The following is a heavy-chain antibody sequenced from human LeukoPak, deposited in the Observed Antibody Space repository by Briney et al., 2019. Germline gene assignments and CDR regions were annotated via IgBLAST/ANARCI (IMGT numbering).Heavy chain of an antibody. CDR2: ISGSGGST. CDR3: DVATVNDY. J-gene: IGHJ4*02. Sequence: PGGSLRLSCAASGFTFSSYAMSWVRQAPGKGLEWVSAISGSGGSTYYADSVKGRFTISRDNSKNTLYLKMNSLKTEDTAVYTTDVATVNDYWGQGTLVTVSP. CDR1: GFTFSSYA. D-gene: IGHD5-12*01. V-gene: IGHV3-23*01.